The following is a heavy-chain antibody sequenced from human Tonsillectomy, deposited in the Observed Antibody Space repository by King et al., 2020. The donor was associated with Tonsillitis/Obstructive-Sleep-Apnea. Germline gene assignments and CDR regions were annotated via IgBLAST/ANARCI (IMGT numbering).Heavy chain of an antibody. Sequence: QLVQSGAAVKKPGSSVKVSCKASGGTFNSYTISWVRQAPGQGLEWMGGIIPILGIASSAQKFQGRVTITADKSTRTVYMNLSSLTSGDTAVYYCARDSWEEGGPGTYSYYGMDVWGQGTTVTVSS. V-gene: IGHV1-69*10. CDR1: GGTFNSYT. J-gene: IGHJ6*02. CDR2: IIPILGIA. D-gene: IGHD6-13*01. CDR3: ARDSWEEGGPGTYSYYGMDV.